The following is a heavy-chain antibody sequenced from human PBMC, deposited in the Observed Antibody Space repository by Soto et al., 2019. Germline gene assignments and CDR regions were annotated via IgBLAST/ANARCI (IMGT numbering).Heavy chain of an antibody. J-gene: IGHJ4*02. CDR1: GFTCDDYA. CDR2: ISWHRGSI. CDR3: ANDMEDSSSPHGYFDY. Sequence: EVQLVESGGGSVQHGRSLRLSCAASGFTCDDYAMHWVRHAPGKGLHWVSGISWHRGSIGYAVSVKGRFTISRDNAKNSMYLQMYSRSAEDTALYSCANDMEDSSSPHGYFDYWGQGTLVTVAS. V-gene: IGHV3-9*01. D-gene: IGHD6-6*01.